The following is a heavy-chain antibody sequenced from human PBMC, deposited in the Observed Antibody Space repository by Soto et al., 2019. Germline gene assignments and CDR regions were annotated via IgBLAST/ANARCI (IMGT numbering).Heavy chain of an antibody. D-gene: IGHD3-22*01. V-gene: IGHV3-23*01. J-gene: IGHJ3*02. CDR3: AKAISYYYDSSGYYPDAFDI. CDR1: GFTFSSYA. Sequence: GGSLRLSCAASGFTFSSYAMSWVRQAPGKGLEWVSAISGSGGSTYYADSVKGRFTISRDNSKNTLYLQMNSLRAEDTAVYYCAKAISYYYDSSGYYPDAFDIWGQGTMVTVSS. CDR2: ISGSGGST.